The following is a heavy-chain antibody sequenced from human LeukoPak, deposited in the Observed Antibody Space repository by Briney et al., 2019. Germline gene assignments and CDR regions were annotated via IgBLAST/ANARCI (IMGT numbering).Heavy chain of an antibody. CDR3: AKDTAAAGLVFDY. Sequence: GGSLRLSCAASGFTFSSYNMNWVRQAPGKGLEWVSSITSSSSYIYYADSVKGRFTISRDNSKNTLYLQMNSLRAEDTAVYYCAKDTAAAGLVFDYWGQGTLVTVSS. J-gene: IGHJ4*02. CDR2: ITSSSSYI. V-gene: IGHV3-21*04. CDR1: GFTFSSYN. D-gene: IGHD6-13*01.